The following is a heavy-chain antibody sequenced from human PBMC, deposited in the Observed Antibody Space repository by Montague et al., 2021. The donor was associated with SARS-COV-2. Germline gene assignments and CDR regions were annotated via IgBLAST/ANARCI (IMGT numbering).Heavy chain of an antibody. CDR1: GFSLISDGVC. CDR2: IFWNDDK. Sequence: PALVKPTQTLTLTCTFSGFSLISDGVCVGWIRQPPGKALEWLALIFWNDDKRYNSSLKNRLTVTKDTSKNQVVLTMTNMDPLDTGTYYCAHSILFSYLGEFDSWGQGTLVTVAS. V-gene: IGHV2-5*01. J-gene: IGHJ4*02. D-gene: IGHD2-21*01. CDR3: AHSILFSYLGEFDS.